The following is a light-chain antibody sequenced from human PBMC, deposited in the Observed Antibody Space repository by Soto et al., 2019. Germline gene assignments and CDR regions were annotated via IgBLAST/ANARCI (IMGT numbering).Light chain of an antibody. CDR3: TSYAGNNNVI. J-gene: IGLJ2*01. CDR2: EVT. Sequence: QSVLTQPPSASGSRGQSVTISCTGTSGDVGSYRFVSWYQQHPGKAPKLLIYEVTKRPSGVPDRFSASTSGNTASLTVSGLQADDEADYYCTSYAGNNNVIFGGGTKVTVL. V-gene: IGLV2-8*01. CDR1: SGDVGSYRF.